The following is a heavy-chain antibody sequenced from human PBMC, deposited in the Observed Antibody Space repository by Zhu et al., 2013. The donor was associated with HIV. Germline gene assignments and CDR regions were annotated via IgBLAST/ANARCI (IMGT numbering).Heavy chain of an antibody. J-gene: IGHJ4*02. CDR2: ISWNSGSI. D-gene: IGHD3-3*01. CDR3: AKDMGAGTTNGITIFGVVPTYYFDY. CDR1: GFTFDDYA. Sequence: EVQLVESGGGLVQPGRSLRLSCAASGFTFDDYAMHWVRQAPGKGLEWVSGISWNSGSIGYADSVKGRFTISRDNAKNSLYLQMNSLRAEDTALYYCAKDMGAGTTNGITIFGVVPTYYFDYWGQGTLVTVSS. V-gene: IGHV3-9*01.